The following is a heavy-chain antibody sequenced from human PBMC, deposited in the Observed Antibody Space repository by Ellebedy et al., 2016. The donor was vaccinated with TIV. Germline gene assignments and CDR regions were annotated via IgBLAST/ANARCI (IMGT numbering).Heavy chain of an antibody. CDR3: ARGGSYRGMDV. D-gene: IGHD1-26*01. CDR1: GFTFSSYS. V-gene: IGHV3-48*01. Sequence: GESLKISCAASGFTFSSYSMNWVRQAPGKGLEWVSYISSSSSTIYYADSVKGRFTISRDNAKNSLYLQMNSLRAEDTAVYYCARGGSYRGMDVWGQGTTVTVSS. J-gene: IGHJ6*02. CDR2: ISSSSSTI.